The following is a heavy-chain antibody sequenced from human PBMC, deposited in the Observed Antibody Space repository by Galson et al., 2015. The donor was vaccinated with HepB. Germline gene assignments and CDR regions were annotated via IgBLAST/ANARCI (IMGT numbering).Heavy chain of an antibody. V-gene: IGHV1-69*02. J-gene: IGHJ6*02. CDR3: ARSKLELWVGHGDV. Sequence: SVKVSCKASGGTFSSYTISWVRQAPGQGLEWMGRIIPILGIANYAQEFQGRVTITADKSTSTAYMELSSLRSEDTAVYYCARSKLELWVGHGDVWGQGTTVTVSS. CDR1: GGTFSSYT. D-gene: IGHD1-7*01. CDR2: IIPILGIA.